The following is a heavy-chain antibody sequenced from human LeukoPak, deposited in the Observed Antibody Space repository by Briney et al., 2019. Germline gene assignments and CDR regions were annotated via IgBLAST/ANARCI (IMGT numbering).Heavy chain of an antibody. CDR1: GGSFSGYY. J-gene: IGHJ4*02. CDR3: ARGPLGSGVVHAIDY. Sequence: PSETLSLTCAVYGGSFSGYYWSWIRQPPGKGLEWIGEINHSGSTNYNPSLKSRVTISVDTSKNQFSLKLSSVTAADTAVYYCARGPLGSGVVHAIDYWGQGTLVTVSS. V-gene: IGHV4-34*01. CDR2: INHSGST. D-gene: IGHD3-3*01.